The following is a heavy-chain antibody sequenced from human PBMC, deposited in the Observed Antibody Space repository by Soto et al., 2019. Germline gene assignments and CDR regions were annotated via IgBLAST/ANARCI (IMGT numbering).Heavy chain of an antibody. V-gene: IGHV4-61*01. CDR3: ARLSTSRFGYHHDY. D-gene: IGHD3-16*01. CDR1: GGSVSSGSYY. CDR2: IYYSGST. Sequence: SETLSLTCTVSGGSVSSGSYYWSWIRRPPGKGLEWIGYIYYSGSTNYNPSLKSRVTISVDTSKNQFSLKLSSVTAADTAVYYCARLSTSRFGYHHDYWGQGTLVTVSS. J-gene: IGHJ4*02.